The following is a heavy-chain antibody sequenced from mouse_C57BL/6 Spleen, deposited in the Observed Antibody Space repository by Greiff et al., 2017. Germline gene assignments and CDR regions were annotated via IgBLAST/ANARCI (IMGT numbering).Heavy chain of an antibody. Sequence: QVQLKQSGPELVKPGASVKISCKASGYAFSSSWMNWVKQRPGKGLEWIGRIYPGDGDTNYNGKFKGKAAMTADKSSSTAYMQLSSLPSEDSAVYCGAREYTTALDYGAQGTTRTVSA. CDR3: AREYTTALDY. CDR1: GYAFSSSW. CDR2: IYPGDGDT. V-gene: IGHV1-82*01. D-gene: IGHD1-2*01. J-gene: IGHJ2*01.